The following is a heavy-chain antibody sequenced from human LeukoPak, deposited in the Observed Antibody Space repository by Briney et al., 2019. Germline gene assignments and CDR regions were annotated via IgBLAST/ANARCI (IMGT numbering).Heavy chain of an antibody. CDR3: ARGGLHCSGGSCYSENWFDP. V-gene: IGHV4-4*07. J-gene: IGHJ5*02. D-gene: IGHD2-15*01. CDR2: IYTSGST. Sequence: PSETLSLTCTVSGVSISSYYWSWIRHPAGEGLGWIGRIYTSGSTNYNPSLKSRVPMSVDTSKNQFSLKLSSVTAADTAVYYCARGGLHCSGGSCYSENWFDPWGQGTLVTVSS. CDR1: GVSISSYY.